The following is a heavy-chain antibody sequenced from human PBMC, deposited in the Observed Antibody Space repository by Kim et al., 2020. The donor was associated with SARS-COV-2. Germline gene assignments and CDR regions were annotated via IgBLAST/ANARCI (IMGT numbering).Heavy chain of an antibody. V-gene: IGHV3-53*01. D-gene: IGHD3-10*01. J-gene: IGHJ4*02. Sequence: ADHVRGPSTIARDNSKNTLYLQMSSLRAEDTAVYYWACGDKGSGSYYNFDYWGQGTLVTVSS. CDR3: ACGDKGSGSYYNFDY.